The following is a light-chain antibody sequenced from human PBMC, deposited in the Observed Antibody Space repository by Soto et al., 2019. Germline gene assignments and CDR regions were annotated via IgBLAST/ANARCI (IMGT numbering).Light chain of an antibody. Sequence: DIQMTQSPSTLSASVGDRVTITCRASQSISSWLAWYQQKPGKAPKVLISKASTLQSGVPSRFSGSRSATEFTLTVSSLQPDDFATYYCQQANSFPLSFGGGTK. CDR3: QQANSFPLS. J-gene: IGKJ4*01. CDR1: QSISSW. V-gene: IGKV1-5*03. CDR2: KAS.